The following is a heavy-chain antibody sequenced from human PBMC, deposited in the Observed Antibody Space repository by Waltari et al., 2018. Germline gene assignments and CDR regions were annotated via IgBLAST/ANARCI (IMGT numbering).Heavy chain of an antibody. CDR1: GFPFTTFA. D-gene: IGHD3-3*01. J-gene: IGHJ4*02. CDR2: ISYDGSNK. V-gene: IGHV3-30*03. Sequence: QVLLVESGGGVVQPGKSLRLSCAASGFPFTTFAMHWVRQAPGKGLEWVALISYDGSNKNYLDSVKGRFTISRDNSKNTLYLQMNSLRPEDTAIYYCARIGYSLSYDFMGASDYWGQGTLVTVSS. CDR3: ARIGYSLSYDFMGASDY.